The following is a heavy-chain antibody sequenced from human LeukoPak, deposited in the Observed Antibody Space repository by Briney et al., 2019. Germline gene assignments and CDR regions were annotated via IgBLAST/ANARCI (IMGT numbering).Heavy chain of an antibody. D-gene: IGHD6-19*01. CDR3: AREAVAAYYYYYMDV. Sequence: ASVKVSCKASGYTVTGYYMPWVRQAPGQGLEWMGWINPNSGGTNYAQKFQGRVTMTRDTSISTAYMELSRLRSDDTAVYYCAREAVAAYYYYYMDVWGKGTTVTVSS. CDR2: INPNSGGT. V-gene: IGHV1-2*02. J-gene: IGHJ6*03. CDR1: GYTVTGYY.